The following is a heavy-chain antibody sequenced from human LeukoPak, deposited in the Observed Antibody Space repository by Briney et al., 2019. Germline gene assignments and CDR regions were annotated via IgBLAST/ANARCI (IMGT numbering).Heavy chain of an antibody. CDR2: IKTKTDGGTT. J-gene: IGHJ5*02. CDR3: TTESLGNP. CDR1: GFTFSNAW. V-gene: IGHV3-15*01. D-gene: IGHD3-16*01. Sequence: GGSLRLSCAASGFTFSNAWMSWVRQAPGRGLEWDGRIKTKTDGGTTDYAAPVKGRFTISRDDSKNTLYLQMNSLKTEDTAVYYCTTESLGNPWGQGTLVTVSS.